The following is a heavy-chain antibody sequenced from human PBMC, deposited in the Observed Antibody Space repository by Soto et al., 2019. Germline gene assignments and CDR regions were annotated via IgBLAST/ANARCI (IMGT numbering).Heavy chain of an antibody. V-gene: IGHV3-74*01. D-gene: IGHD2-15*01. CDR3: ARDQGYCSGGSCYVAGY. CDR1: GFTFSSYW. J-gene: IGHJ4*02. CDR2: INSDGSST. Sequence: EVQLVESGGGLVQPGGSLRLSCAASGFTFSSYWMHWVRQAPGKGLVWVSRINSDGSSTGYADSVMGRFTISRDNAKNRRYLQMNSRRAGDTAVYYCARDQGYCSGGSCYVAGYWGQGTLVTVSS.